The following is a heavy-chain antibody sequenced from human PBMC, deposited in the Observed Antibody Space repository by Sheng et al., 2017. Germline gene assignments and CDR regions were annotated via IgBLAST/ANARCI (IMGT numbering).Heavy chain of an antibody. Sequence: EVQLVESGGGLVQPGGSLRLSCEASGFTFNEYWMSWVRQAPGKGLEWVANIKHDGSEKYYVDSVKGRFTISRDNAYNSLYLQLNSLRVEDTAVYYCARGGGEYCSGGSCYDWFDPWGQGTLVIVS. CDR2: IKHDGSEK. CDR1: GFTFNEYW. CDR3: ARGGGEYCSGGSCYDWFDP. D-gene: IGHD2-15*01. V-gene: IGHV3-7*01. J-gene: IGHJ5*02.